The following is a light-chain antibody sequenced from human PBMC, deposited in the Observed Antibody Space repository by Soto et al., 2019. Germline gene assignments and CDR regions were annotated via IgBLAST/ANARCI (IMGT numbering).Light chain of an antibody. CDR1: QSIKNW. CDR2: KAS. V-gene: IGKV1-5*03. J-gene: IGKJ3*01. CDR3: QQYNSYSQFT. Sequence: DIQMTQSPSTLSASVGDRVTITCRASQSIKNWLAWYQQKPGEAPKLLIYKASTLESRVPSRFSGSGSGTEFTLTISCLQPDDVATYHCQQYNSYSQFTFGPGTKVDIK.